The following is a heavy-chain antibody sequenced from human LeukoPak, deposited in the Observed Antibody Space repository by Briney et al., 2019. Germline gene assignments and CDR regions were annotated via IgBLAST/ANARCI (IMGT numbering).Heavy chain of an antibody. Sequence: GGPLRLSCAASGFTFSNYWMTWVRQAPGKGLEWVAHINQDGSEEHYMDSVKARFTISRDNAKNSLSLQMNSLRAEDTAVYYCVRDGGVSGYDLLDYWGQGTLVTVSS. V-gene: IGHV3-7*01. D-gene: IGHD5-12*01. CDR1: GFTFSNYW. CDR3: VRDGGVSGYDLLDY. CDR2: INQDGSEE. J-gene: IGHJ4*02.